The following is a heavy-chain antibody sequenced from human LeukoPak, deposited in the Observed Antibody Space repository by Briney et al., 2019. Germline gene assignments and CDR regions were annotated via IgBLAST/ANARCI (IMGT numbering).Heavy chain of an antibody. CDR3: AKDLGYSYGYGGGDY. V-gene: IGHV3-23*01. D-gene: IGHD5-18*01. CDR2: ISGSGGST. J-gene: IGHJ4*02. Sequence: GGSLRLSCAASGFTFSSYAMSWVRQAPGKGLEWVSAISGSGGSTYYADSVKGRFTISRDNAKNSLYLQMNSLRAEDTALYYCAKDLGYSYGYGGGDYWGQGTLVTVSS. CDR1: GFTFSSYA.